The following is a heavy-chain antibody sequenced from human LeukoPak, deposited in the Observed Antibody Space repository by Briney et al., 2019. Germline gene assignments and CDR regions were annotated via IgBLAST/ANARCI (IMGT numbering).Heavy chain of an antibody. J-gene: IGHJ6*03. V-gene: IGHV3-21*01. D-gene: IGHD6-13*01. CDR2: ISSSSSYI. Sequence: GGSLRLSCAASGFTFSSYSMNWVRQAPGKGLEWVSSISSSSSYIYYADSVKGRFTISRDNAKNSLYLQMNSLRAEDTAVYYCARVGGSSWSYYYYYYMDVWGKGTTVTVSS. CDR1: GFTFSSYS. CDR3: ARVGGSSWSYYYYYYMDV.